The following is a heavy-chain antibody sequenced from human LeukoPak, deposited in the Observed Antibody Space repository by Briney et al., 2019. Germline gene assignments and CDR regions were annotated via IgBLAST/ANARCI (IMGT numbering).Heavy chain of an antibody. CDR2: IRYDGSNK. D-gene: IGHD2-2*01. CDR3: AKDRWGVVPAAIGSFDI. V-gene: IGHV3-30*02. Sequence: GGSLRLSCAASGFTFSSYGMHWVRQAPGKGLEWVAFIRYDGSNKYYADSVKGRFTISRDNSKNTLYLQMNSLRAEDTAVYYCAKDRWGVVPAAIGSFDIWGQGTMVTVSS. J-gene: IGHJ3*02. CDR1: GFTFSSYG.